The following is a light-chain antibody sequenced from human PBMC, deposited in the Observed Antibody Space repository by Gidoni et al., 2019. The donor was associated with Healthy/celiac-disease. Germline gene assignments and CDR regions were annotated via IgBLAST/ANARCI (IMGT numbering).Light chain of an antibody. CDR1: QSVSSY. V-gene: IGKV3-11*01. CDR2: DAS. CDR3: QQRSNWLFT. J-gene: IGKJ3*01. Sequence: EIVFTHSPATLSLSPGERATLSCRASQSVSSYLAWYQQKPGQAPRLLIYDASNRATGIPARFSGSGSGTDFTLTISSLEPEDFAVYYCQQRSNWLFTFGPGTKVEIK.